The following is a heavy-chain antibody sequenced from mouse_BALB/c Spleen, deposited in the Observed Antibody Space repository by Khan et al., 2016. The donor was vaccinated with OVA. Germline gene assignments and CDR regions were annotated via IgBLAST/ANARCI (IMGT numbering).Heavy chain of an antibody. CDR2: VSTGGSYT. J-gene: IGHJ3*01. CDR3: ARLAYYYDSEGFAY. V-gene: IGHV5-6*01. Sequence: EVELVESGGDLVKPGGSLKLSCAASGITFSTYGMSWVRQTPDKRLEWVATVSTGGSYTYYPDSVKGRFTISRDNAKNTLYLQMSSLKSEDTAMFYCARLAYYYDSEGFAYWGQGTLVTVSA. D-gene: IGHD1-1*01. CDR1: GITFSTYG.